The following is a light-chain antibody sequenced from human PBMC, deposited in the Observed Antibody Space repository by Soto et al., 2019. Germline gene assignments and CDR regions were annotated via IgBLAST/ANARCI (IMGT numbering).Light chain of an antibody. CDR3: QQYSNWPAWT. CDR1: QSVGSN. V-gene: IGKV3-15*01. Sequence: EIVMTQSPATLSVSPGERATLSCRASQSVGSNLAWYQQKPGQAPRLLIYGASTRATGIPARFSGSGSGTEFILTISSLQSEDSAVYYCQQYSNWPAWTFGQGTKVEIK. J-gene: IGKJ1*01. CDR2: GAS.